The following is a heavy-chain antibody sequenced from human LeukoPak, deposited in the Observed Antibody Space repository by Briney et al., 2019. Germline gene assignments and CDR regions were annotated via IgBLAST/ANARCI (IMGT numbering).Heavy chain of an antibody. J-gene: IGHJ4*02. V-gene: IGHV4-34*01. CDR2: INHDGST. D-gene: IGHD3-10*01. CDR3: ARGRRWFVDY. Sequence: SETMSLTCAVSGGSFSGYYWSWVPQPPGKGLEWIGEINHDGSTNDNPSLKSRVTISVDTSKSQCSLKLSSVTAADTAVYYCARGRRWFVDYWGGGTLVTVSS. CDR1: GGSFSGYY.